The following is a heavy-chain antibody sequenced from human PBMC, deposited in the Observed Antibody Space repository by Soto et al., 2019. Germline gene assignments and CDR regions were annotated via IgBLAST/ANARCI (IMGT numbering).Heavy chain of an antibody. CDR1: GGSFSGYY. V-gene: IGHV4-34*01. Sequence: QVQLQQWGAGLLKPSETLSLTCAVYGGSFSGYYWSWIRQPPGKGLEWIGEINHSGSTNYNPSLKSRVTISVDPSKNQFSLKLSSVTAADTAVYYCARGRVVVVAARHYNWFDPWGQGTLVTVSS. CDR3: ARGRVVVVAARHYNWFDP. CDR2: INHSGST. D-gene: IGHD2-15*01. J-gene: IGHJ5*02.